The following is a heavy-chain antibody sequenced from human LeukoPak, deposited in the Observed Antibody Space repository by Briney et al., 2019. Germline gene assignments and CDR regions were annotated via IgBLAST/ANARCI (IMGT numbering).Heavy chain of an antibody. CDR1: GFTFSSYA. V-gene: IGHV3-23*01. J-gene: IGHJ4*02. D-gene: IGHD1-7*01. CDR2: ISGSGGST. Sequence: PGGSLRLSCAASGFTFSSYAMSWVRQAPGKGLEWVSAISGSGGSTYYADSVKGRFTISRDNSKNTLYMQMNSLRAEDTAVYYCAKDSSITGTEADYWGQGTLVTVSS. CDR3: AKDSSITGTEADY.